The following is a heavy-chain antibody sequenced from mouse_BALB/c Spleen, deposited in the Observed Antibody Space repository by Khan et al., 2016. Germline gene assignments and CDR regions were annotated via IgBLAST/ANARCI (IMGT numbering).Heavy chain of an antibody. V-gene: IGHV14-3*02. Sequence: VQLKQSGAELVKPGASVKLSCTASGFNIKDTYMHWVKQRPEQGLEWIGRIDPANGNTKYDPKFQGKATITADTSSNTAYLQLSSLTSEDTAVYYCARTFITTVRVDYWGQGTTLTVSS. CDR3: ARTFITTVRVDY. CDR2: IDPANGNT. J-gene: IGHJ2*01. CDR1: GFNIKDTY. D-gene: IGHD1-1*01.